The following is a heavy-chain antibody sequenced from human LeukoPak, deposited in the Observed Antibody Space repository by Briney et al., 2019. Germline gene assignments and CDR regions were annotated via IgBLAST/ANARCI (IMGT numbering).Heavy chain of an antibody. Sequence: GGSLRLSCAASGFTFSSYAMHWVLQAPGKGLEWVAVISYDETNRNYAESVKGRFTISRDNSKNTLYLQMDSLRAEDTAVYYCARDDSGTYYGWFDPWGQGTLVTVSS. D-gene: IGHD3-10*01. CDR3: ARDDSGTYYGWFDP. CDR1: GFTFSSYA. V-gene: IGHV3-30*04. CDR2: ISYDETNR. J-gene: IGHJ5*02.